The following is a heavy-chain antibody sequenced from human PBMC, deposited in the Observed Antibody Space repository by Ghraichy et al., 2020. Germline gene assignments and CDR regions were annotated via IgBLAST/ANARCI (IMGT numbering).Heavy chain of an antibody. CDR2: IYYSGST. CDR1: GGSISSSSYY. CDR3: ARISRFLNFDY. V-gene: IGHV4-39*07. Sequence: SETLSLTCTVSGGSISSSSYYWGWIRQPPGKGLEWIGSIYYSGSTYYNPSLKSRVTISVDTSKNQFSLKLSSVTAADTAVYYCARISRFLNFDYWGQGTLVTVSS. J-gene: IGHJ4*02.